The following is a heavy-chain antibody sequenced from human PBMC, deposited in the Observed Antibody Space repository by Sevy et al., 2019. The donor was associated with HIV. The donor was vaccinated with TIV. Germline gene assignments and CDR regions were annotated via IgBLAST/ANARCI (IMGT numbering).Heavy chain of an antibody. CDR2: ISSGSSYI. Sequence: GGSLRLSCAASGFTFSNYFINWVRQAPGKGLEWVSSISSGSSYIFYADTVKGRFTISRDNAKNLLYLHMNSLRAEDTAVYYCARWDYYGSLYYFDYWGPGTIVTVSS. CDR3: ARWDYYGSLYYFDY. J-gene: IGHJ4*02. CDR1: GFTFSNYF. V-gene: IGHV3-21*01. D-gene: IGHD3-10*01.